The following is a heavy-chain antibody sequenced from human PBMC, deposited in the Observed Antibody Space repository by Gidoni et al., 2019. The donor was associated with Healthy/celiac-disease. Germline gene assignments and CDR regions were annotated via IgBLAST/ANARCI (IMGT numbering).Heavy chain of an antibody. J-gene: IGHJ4*02. CDR2: INSDGRST. Sequence: EVQLVESGGGLVQPGGSLRLSCAASGFTFSSYWMHWVRQAPGKGLVWVSRINSDGRSTSYADSVKGRFTISRDNAKNTLYLQMNSLRAEDTAVYYCARGMYNWNLVDYWGQGTLVTVSS. V-gene: IGHV3-74*01. D-gene: IGHD1-7*01. CDR1: GFTFSSYW. CDR3: ARGMYNWNLVDY.